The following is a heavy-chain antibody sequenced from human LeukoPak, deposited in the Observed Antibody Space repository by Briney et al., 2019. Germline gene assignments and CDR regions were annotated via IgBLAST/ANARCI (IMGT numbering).Heavy chain of an antibody. V-gene: IGHV3-7*04. D-gene: IGHD3-16*01. CDR1: GFTFSSDW. Sequence: GGSLRLSCAASGFTFSSDWMSWVRQAPGKGLEWVAYMNQLGNEKNYLDSVKGRFTISRDDAKSSLYLQMNSLRAEDTAVYYCARGTYYYEFWGQGTLVTVSS. CDR3: ARGTYYYEF. CDR2: MNQLGNEK. J-gene: IGHJ4*02.